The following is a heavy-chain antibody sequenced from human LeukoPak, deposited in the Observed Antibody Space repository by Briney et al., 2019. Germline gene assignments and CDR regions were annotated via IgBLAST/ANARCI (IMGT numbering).Heavy chain of an antibody. Sequence: PGGSLRLSCAASGFTFSSYGMHWVRQAPGKGLEWVAFIRYDGSNKYYADSVKGRFTISRDNSKNTLYLQMNSLRAEDTAVYYCGTSVGAAAIGYYCDYWGQGTLVTVSS. CDR1: GFTFSSYG. J-gene: IGHJ4*02. V-gene: IGHV3-30*02. CDR3: GTSVGAAAIGYYCDY. D-gene: IGHD2-15*01. CDR2: IRYDGSNK.